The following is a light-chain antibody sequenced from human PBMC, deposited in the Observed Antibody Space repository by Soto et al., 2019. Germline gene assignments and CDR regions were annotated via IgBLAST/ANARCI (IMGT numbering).Light chain of an antibody. CDR3: QQYNTWPPIT. J-gene: IGKJ5*01. CDR2: GAS. Sequence: EIVMTQSPATLSVSPGERATLACRAGQSVRSNLAWYQQKPGQAPRLLIYGASTRATGIPARFSGSGSGTEFTLTISSLQSEDFAVYYCQQYNTWPPITFGQGTRLEI. CDR1: QSVRSN. V-gene: IGKV3-15*01.